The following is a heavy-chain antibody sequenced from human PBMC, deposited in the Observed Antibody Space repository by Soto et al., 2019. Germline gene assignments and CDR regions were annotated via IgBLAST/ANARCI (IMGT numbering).Heavy chain of an antibody. CDR1: GGSISSGGYY. CDR3: ARDVLRYFDWSSYYYYGMDV. Sequence: SETLSLTCTVSGGSISSGGYYWSWIRQHPGKGLEWIGYIYYSGSTYYNPSLKSRVTISVDTSKNQFSLKLSSVTAADTAVYYCARDVLRYFDWSSYYYYGMDVWGQGTTVTVSS. CDR2: IYYSGST. J-gene: IGHJ6*02. V-gene: IGHV4-31*03. D-gene: IGHD3-9*01.